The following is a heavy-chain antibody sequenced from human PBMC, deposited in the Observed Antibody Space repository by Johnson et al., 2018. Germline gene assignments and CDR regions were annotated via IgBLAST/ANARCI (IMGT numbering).Heavy chain of an antibody. V-gene: IGHV4-31*03. D-gene: IGHD6-19*01. CDR1: GGSISSGGYY. CDR2: TYYRGST. CDR3: ARARGGWYAPRDYYGMDV. Sequence: QVQLQESGPGLVKPSQTLSLTCTVSGGSISSGGYYWSWIRQHPGKGLEWIGYTYYRGSTYSNPSLQSRVTISVETSKNQFSLKLSPGTAADTAVYYCARARGGWYAPRDYYGMDVWGQGTTVTVSS. J-gene: IGHJ6*02.